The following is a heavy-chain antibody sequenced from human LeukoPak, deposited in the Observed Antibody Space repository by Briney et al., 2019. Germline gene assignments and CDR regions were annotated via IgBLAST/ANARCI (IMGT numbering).Heavy chain of an antibody. CDR1: GFTFSSCG. D-gene: IGHD2-15*01. CDR2: ISYDGSNK. J-gene: IGHJ6*02. CDR3: AKEPRYCSGGSCYPGYYYGMDV. Sequence: GGSLRLSCAASGFTFSSCGMHWVRQAPGKGLEWVAVISYDGSNKYYADSVKGRFTISRDNSKNTLYLQMNSLRAEDTAVYYCAKEPRYCSGGSCYPGYYYGMDVWGQGTTVTVSS. V-gene: IGHV3-30*18.